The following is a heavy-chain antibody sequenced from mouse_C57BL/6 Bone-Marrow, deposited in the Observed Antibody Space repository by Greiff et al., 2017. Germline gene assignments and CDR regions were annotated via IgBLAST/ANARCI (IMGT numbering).Heavy chain of an antibody. J-gene: IGHJ2*01. V-gene: IGHV1-9*01. CDR3: ARKDYYGGSHPWYAY. D-gene: IGHD1-1*01. CDR1: GYTFTGYW. CDR2: ILPGSGST. Sequence: QVQLKASGAELMKPGASVKLSCKATGYTFTGYWLEWVKQRPGHGLEWIGEILPGSGSTNYNEKFKGKATFTADTSSNTAYMQLSSLTSEDSTIYYCARKDYYGGSHPWYAYWGQGTTLTVSS.